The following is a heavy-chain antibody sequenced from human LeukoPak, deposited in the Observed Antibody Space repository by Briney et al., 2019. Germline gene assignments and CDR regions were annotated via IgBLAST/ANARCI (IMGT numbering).Heavy chain of an antibody. J-gene: IGHJ4*02. D-gene: IGHD3-3*01. V-gene: IGHV4-59*01. CDR1: GGSISSYY. CDR3: ARDIGDFWSGYPHFDY. CDR2: IYYSGST. Sequence: SETLSLTCTVSGGSISSYYWSWIRQPPGKGLEWIGYIYYSGSTNYSPSLKSRVTISVDTSKDQFSLKLSSVTAADTAVYYCARDIGDFWSGYPHFDYWGQGTLVTVSS.